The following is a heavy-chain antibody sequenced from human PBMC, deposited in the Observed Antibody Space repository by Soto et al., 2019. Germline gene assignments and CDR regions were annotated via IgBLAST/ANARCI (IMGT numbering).Heavy chain of an antibody. CDR3: ARDRSADFNSFDACDS. D-gene: IGHD1-1*01. V-gene: IGHV4-61*01. CDR2: IYHIGST. J-gene: IGHJ3*02. CDR1: GGSVSIGSQY. Sequence: NPSETLSLTCTVSGGSVSIGSQYWSWIRQPPGKGLEWIAYIYHIGSTDYKPSLQSRVSISVDLSKNQFSLRLDSVNAADTAVYYCARDRSADFNSFDACDSWGPGTMVTVS.